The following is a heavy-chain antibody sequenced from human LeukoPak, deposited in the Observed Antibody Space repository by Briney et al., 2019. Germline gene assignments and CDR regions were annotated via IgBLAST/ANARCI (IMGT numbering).Heavy chain of an antibody. D-gene: IGHD3-3*01. CDR1: GGSISSSSYY. CDR2: IYYSGST. J-gene: IGHJ4*02. Sequence: PSETLSLTCTVSGGSISSSSYYWGWLRQPPGTGLEWLGSIYYSGSTYYNPSLKSRVTLSVHTSKNQFSLKLSSVTAADTAVYYCARVRYYDFWSGYYFDYWGQGTLVTVSS. CDR3: ARVRYYDFWSGYYFDY. V-gene: IGHV4-39*07.